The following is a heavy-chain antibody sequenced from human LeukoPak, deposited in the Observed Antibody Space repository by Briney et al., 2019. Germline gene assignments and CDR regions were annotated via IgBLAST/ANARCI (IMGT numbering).Heavy chain of an antibody. CDR1: GGSFSGYY. CDR3: ARRIAAAGTPGHSGMDV. CDR2: INHSGST. D-gene: IGHD6-13*01. J-gene: IGHJ6*02. V-gene: IGHV4-34*01. Sequence: KPSETLSLTCAVYGGSFSGYYWSWIRQPPGKGLEWIGEINHSGSTIYNPSLKSRVTISVDTSKNQFSLKLSSVTAADTAVYYCARRIAAAGTPGHSGMDVWGQGTTVTVSS.